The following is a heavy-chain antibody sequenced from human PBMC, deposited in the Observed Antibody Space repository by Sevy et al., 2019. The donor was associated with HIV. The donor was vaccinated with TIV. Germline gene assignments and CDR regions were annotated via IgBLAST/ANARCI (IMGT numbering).Heavy chain of an antibody. CDR2: ISAYNANT. CDR1: GYSFTSYG. Sequence: ASVKVSCQASGYSFTSYGITWERQAPGLGLEWMGWISAYNANTNYAREFQGRLTMTTDTSTSTVYMDLRSLRSDDTAVYYCACTKGVFGVVMTSFFFDYWGQGTPVTVSS. V-gene: IGHV1-18*01. D-gene: IGHD3-3*01. CDR3: ACTKGVFGVVMTSFFFDY. J-gene: IGHJ4*02.